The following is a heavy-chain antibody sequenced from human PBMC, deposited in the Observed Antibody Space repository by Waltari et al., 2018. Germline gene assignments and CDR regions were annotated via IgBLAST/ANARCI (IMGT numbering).Heavy chain of an antibody. Sequence: QVQLQQWGAGLLKPSETLSLTCAVYGGSFSGYYWSWIRQPPGKGLEWIGEINHSGSTNYNPSLKSRVTISVDTSKNQFSLKLSSVTAADTAVYYCARGLRNWGYGYWGQGTTVTVSS. V-gene: IGHV4-34*01. D-gene: IGHD7-27*01. CDR3: ARGLRNWGYGY. J-gene: IGHJ6*02. CDR2: INHSGST. CDR1: GGSFSGYY.